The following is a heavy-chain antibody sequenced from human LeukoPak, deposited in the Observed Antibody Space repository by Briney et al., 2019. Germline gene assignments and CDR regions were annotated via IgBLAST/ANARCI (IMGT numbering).Heavy chain of an antibody. CDR2: IKQDGSEI. J-gene: IGHJ4*02. CDR1: GFIFSSYW. CDR3: AKKGLPDY. V-gene: IGHV3-7*01. Sequence: PGGSLRLSCAASGFIFSSYWMSWVRQAPGKGLEWVANIKQDGSEIYYVDSVKGRFTISRDNTKNSLYLQMNSLRAEDTAVYYCAKKGLPDYWGQGTLVTVS.